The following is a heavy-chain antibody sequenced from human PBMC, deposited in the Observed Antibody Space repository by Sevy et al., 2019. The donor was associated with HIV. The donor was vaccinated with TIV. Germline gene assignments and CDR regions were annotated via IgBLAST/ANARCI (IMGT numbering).Heavy chain of an antibody. CDR1: GGTFSSYA. CDR2: IIPIFGIA. V-gene: IGHV1-69*13. Sequence: ASVKVSCKASGGTFSSYAISWVRQAPGQGLEWMGGIIPIFGIANYAQKFQGRVTITADESTSTAYMELSSLRSEDTAVYYCARWASDYYYYYGMDVWGQGTTVTVSS. J-gene: IGHJ6*02. CDR3: ARWASDYYYYYGMDV.